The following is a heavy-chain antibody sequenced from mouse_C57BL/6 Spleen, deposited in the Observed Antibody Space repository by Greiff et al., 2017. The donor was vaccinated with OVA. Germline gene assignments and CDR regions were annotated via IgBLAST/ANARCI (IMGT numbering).Heavy chain of an antibody. CDR3: ARDGTVVAGGYYAMDY. CDR1: GYTFTSYW. J-gene: IGHJ4*01. Sequence: VQLQQPGAELVKPGASVKMSCKASGYTFTSYWITWVKQRPGQGLEWIGDIYPGSGSTNYNEKFKSKATLTVDTSSSTAYMQLSSLTSEDSAVYYCARDGTVVAGGYYAMDYWGQGTSVTVSS. D-gene: IGHD1-1*01. V-gene: IGHV1-55*01. CDR2: IYPGSGST.